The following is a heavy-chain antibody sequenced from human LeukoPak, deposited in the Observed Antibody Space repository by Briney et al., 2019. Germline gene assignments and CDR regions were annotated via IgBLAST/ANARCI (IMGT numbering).Heavy chain of an antibody. J-gene: IGHJ4*02. CDR2: IYYSGST. CDR3: ARRKPDSSGYYYYFDY. CDR1: GGSISSYY. Sequence: SETLSLTCTVSGGSISSYYWSWIRQPPGKGLEWIGYIYYSGSTNYNPSLKSRVTISVDTSKNQISLKLSSVTAADTAVYYCARRKPDSSGYYYYFDYWGQGTLVTVSS. D-gene: IGHD3-22*01. V-gene: IGHV4-59*01.